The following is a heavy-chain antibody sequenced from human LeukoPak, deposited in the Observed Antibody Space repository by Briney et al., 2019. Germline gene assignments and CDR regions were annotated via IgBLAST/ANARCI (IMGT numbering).Heavy chain of an antibody. CDR3: ARDYDYGLFDY. J-gene: IGHJ4*02. CDR2: ISSSSSTI. D-gene: IGHD4-17*01. Sequence: PGGSLRLSCAASGFTFSSYSMNWVRQAPGKGLEWVSYISSSSSTIYYADSVKGRFTISRDNAKNSLYLQMNSLRAEDTAVYYCARDYDYGLFDYWGQGTLVTVSS. CDR1: GFTFSSYS. V-gene: IGHV3-48*04.